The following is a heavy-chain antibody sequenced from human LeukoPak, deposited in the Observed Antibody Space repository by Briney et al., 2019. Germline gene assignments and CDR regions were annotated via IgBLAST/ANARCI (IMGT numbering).Heavy chain of an antibody. CDR1: GFTFSDYY. Sequence: PGGSLRLSCAASGFTFSDYYMSWVRPAPGEGVGWGLYINSNGSTIYYADSVKGRFTISRDNAKNSLYLQMNSLRAEDTAVYYCARDLTYYDFWSGYYTGWFDPWGQGTLVTVSS. V-gene: IGHV3-11*01. CDR2: INSNGSTI. J-gene: IGHJ5*02. CDR3: ARDLTYYDFWSGYYTGWFDP. D-gene: IGHD3-3*01.